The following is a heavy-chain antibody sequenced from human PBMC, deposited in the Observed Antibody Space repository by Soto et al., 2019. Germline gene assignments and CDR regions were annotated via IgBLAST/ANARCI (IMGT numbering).Heavy chain of an antibody. CDR3: AQDWGYGSGISVNHYLGG. CDR1: GFTLRSYW. Sequence: PGGSLRLSGAASGFTLRSYWMSWVRQAPGKGLEWLATIKTDAIEKKYVDSVKGRFTVSRDNAKNSLYLQMDSLRAEDTAVYYCAQDWGYGSGISVNHYLGGWGRGTLVSV. V-gene: IGHV3-7*01. D-gene: IGHD3-10*01. J-gene: IGHJ4*01. CDR2: IKTDAIEK.